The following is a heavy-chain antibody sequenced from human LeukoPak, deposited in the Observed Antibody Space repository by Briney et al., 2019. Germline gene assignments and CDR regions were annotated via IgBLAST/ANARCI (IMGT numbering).Heavy chain of an antibody. CDR2: IYYSGST. CDR1: GGSISTDASY. CDR3: ARLFSRGWEYHFGLDV. J-gene: IGHJ6*02. Sequence: PSETLSLTCTVSGGSISTDASYWAWIRQPPGKGLERIGSIYYSGSTYYSSSLKSRVTLSVDTSKNQFSPKMSSVTAADTAVFYCARLFSRGWEYHFGLDVWGQGTTVTVS. D-gene: IGHD6-19*01. V-gene: IGHV4-39*01.